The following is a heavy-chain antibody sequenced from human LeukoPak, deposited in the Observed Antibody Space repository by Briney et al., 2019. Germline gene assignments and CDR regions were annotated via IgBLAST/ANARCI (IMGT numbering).Heavy chain of an antibody. CDR3: ASEQHGRFDY. J-gene: IGHJ4*02. Sequence: ASVKVSCKASGYTFTNYAIHWVRQAPGQRLEWMGWINAGNGNTKYSQKFQGGVTITRDTSASTAYMELSSLRSEDTAVCFCASEQHGRFDYWGQGTLATVSS. V-gene: IGHV1-3*01. CDR1: GYTFTNYA. D-gene: IGHD6-13*01. CDR2: INAGNGNT.